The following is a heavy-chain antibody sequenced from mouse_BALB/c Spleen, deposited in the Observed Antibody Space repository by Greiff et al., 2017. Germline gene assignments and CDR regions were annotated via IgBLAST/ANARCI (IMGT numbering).Heavy chain of an antibody. D-gene: IGHD1-1*01. V-gene: IGHV5-6-4*01. CDR2: ISSGGSYT. Sequence: EVHLVESGGGLVKPGGSLKLSCAASGFTFSSYTMSWVRQTPEKRLEWVATISSGGSYTYYPDSVKGRFTISRDNAKNTLYLQMSSLKSEDTAMYYCTRAPYYGSSYNWYCDVWGAGTTVTVSS. CDR1: GFTFSSYT. J-gene: IGHJ1*01. CDR3: TRAPYYGSSYNWYCDV.